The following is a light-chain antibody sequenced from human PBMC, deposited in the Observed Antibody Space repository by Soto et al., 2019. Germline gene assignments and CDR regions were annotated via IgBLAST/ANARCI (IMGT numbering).Light chain of an antibody. Sequence: EVVLTQSPATLSVSPGYRSTLSCRAIQSVEKDLEWYQQKPGKHPRLLIYDASTRATGIPARFSGSQSGTEFTLTISSLLSEDFEVYSCQQYNNSPLTFGGGTKVDIK. CDR2: DAS. CDR3: QQYNNSPLT. CDR1: QSVEKD. J-gene: IGKJ4*01. V-gene: IGKV3D-15*01.